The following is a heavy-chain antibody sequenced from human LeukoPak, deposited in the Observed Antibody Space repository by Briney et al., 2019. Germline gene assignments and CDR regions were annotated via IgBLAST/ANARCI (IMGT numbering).Heavy chain of an antibody. D-gene: IGHD4-23*01. J-gene: IGHJ4*02. CDR2: ISGSGVNR. V-gene: IGHV3-23*01. Sequence: GGSLRLSCAASGFTFSSSAMSWVRQAPGKGLEWVSAISGSGVNRYYADSVKGRVTISRDNSKSTLYLQMNSLRAEDTAVYYCAKEFYGGNAGTLGFDYWGQGTLVTVSS. CDR3: AKEFYGGNAGTLGFDY. CDR1: GFTFSSSA.